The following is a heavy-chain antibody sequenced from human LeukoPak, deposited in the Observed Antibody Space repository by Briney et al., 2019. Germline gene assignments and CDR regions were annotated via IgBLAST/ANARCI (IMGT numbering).Heavy chain of an antibody. Sequence: PGGSLRLSCAASGFTFSSYAMHWVRQAPGKGLEWVAVISYDGSNKYYADSVKGRFTISRDNSKNTLYLQMNSLRAEDTAVYYCARDRRRGSLLEYYFDYWGQGTLVTVSS. CDR2: ISYDGSNK. CDR3: ARDRRRGSLLEYYFDY. J-gene: IGHJ4*02. D-gene: IGHD3-16*01. CDR1: GFTFSSYA. V-gene: IGHV3-30-3*01.